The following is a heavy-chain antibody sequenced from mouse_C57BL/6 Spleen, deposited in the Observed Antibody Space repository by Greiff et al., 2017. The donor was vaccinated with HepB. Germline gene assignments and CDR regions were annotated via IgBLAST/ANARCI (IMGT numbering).Heavy chain of an antibody. V-gene: IGHV1-80*01. CDR1: GYAFSSYW. Sequence: QVQLQQSGAELVKPGASVKISCKASGYAFSSYWMNWVKQRPGKGLEWIGQIYPGDGDTNYNGKFKGKATLTADKSSSTAYMQLSSLTSEDSAVYFCARSPYYYGSSYGYWGQGTTLTVSS. J-gene: IGHJ2*01. CDR3: ARSPYYYGSSYGY. CDR2: IYPGDGDT. D-gene: IGHD1-1*01.